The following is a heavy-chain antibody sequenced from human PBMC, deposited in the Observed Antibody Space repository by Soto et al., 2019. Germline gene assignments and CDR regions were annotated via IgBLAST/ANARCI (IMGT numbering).Heavy chain of an antibody. CDR3: AKNLSPYYDYVWGSYRYKAKN. Sequence: QVQLVESGGGVVQPGRSLRLSCAASGFTFSSYGMHWVRQAPGKGLEWVAVISYDGSNKYYADSVKGRFTISRDNSKNTLYLQMNSLRAEDTAVYYCAKNLSPYYDYVWGSYRYKAKNWGQGTLVTVSS. CDR1: GFTFSSYG. V-gene: IGHV3-30*18. D-gene: IGHD3-16*02. CDR2: ISYDGSNK. J-gene: IGHJ4*02.